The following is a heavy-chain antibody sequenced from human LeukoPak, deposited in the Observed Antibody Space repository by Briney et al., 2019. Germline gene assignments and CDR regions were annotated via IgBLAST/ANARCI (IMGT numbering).Heavy chain of an antibody. CDR1: GGSISSHY. V-gene: IGHV4-59*11. J-gene: IGHJ5*02. CDR2: IYYSGST. Sequence: SETLSLTCTVSGGSISSHYWSWIRQPPGKGLEWIGYIYYSGSTNYNPSLKSRVTISVDTSKNQFSLKLSSVTAADTAVYYCARTIAAAGIWFDPWGQGTLVTVSS. CDR3: ARTIAAAGIWFDP. D-gene: IGHD6-13*01.